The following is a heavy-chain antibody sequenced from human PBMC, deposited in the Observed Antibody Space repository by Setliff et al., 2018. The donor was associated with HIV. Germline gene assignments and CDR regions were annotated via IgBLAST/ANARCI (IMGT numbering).Heavy chain of an antibody. CDR1: GYTFSSYG. D-gene: IGHD1-26*01. V-gene: IGHV1-18*01. J-gene: IGHJ4*02. CDR3: ARALGGSYPGSFDY. CDR2: ISAYNGNT. Sequence: ASVKVSCKASGYTFSSYGISRVRQAPGQGLEWMGWISAYNGNTNYAQKFQGRVTMTTDTSTSTAYMEVRSLRSDDTAVYYCARALGGSYPGSFDYWGQGTLVTVSS.